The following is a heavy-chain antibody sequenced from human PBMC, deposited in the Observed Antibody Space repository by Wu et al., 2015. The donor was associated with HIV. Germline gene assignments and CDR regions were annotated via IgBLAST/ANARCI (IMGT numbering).Heavy chain of an antibody. D-gene: IGHD6-13*01. CDR3: ARVGPIYSSSWEHPPLWAEYFQH. CDR2: INPSGGST. Sequence: QVQLVQSGAEVKKPGASVKVSCKASGYTFTSYYMHWVRQAPGQGLEWMGIINPSGGSTSYAQKFQGRVTMTRDTSASTVYMELSSLRSEDTAVYYCARVGPIYSSSWEHPPLWAEYFQHWGQGTLVTVSS. CDR1: GYTFTSYY. V-gene: IGHV1-46*03. J-gene: IGHJ1*01.